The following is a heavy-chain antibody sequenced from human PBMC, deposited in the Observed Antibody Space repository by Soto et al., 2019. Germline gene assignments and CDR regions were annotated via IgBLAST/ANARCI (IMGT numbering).Heavy chain of an antibody. Sequence: EVQLLESGGGLVQPGGSPRLSCVTSAFSLSSYDMSWVRQAPGKGLEWVSSINGNTIYYADSVKGRFTISRDNSKNALSLQMNSLRAEDTAVYYCAKLASHSYGDYGFWGQGTLVTVSS. D-gene: IGHD4-17*01. V-gene: IGHV3-23*01. CDR2: INGNTI. CDR3: AKLASHSYGDYGF. CDR1: AFSLSSYD. J-gene: IGHJ4*02.